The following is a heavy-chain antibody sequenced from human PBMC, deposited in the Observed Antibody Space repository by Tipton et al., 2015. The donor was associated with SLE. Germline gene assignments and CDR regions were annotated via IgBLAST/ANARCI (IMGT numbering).Heavy chain of an antibody. CDR1: GYSIRSDYY. V-gene: IGHV4-38-2*02. CDR3: ATRGSSSWYFFDY. CDR2: IYHSGTT. Sequence: TLSLTCTVSGYSIRSDYYWGWIRQPPGKGLEWIGDIYHSGTTYYTPSLKSRVTISVDTSKNQLSLKLNSVTAADTAVYYCATRGSSSWYFFDYWGQGTLVTVSS. D-gene: IGHD6-13*01. J-gene: IGHJ4*02.